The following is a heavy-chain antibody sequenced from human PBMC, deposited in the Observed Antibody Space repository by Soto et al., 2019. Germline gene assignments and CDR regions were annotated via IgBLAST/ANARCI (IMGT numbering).Heavy chain of an antibody. CDR2: LWYDGSNT. Sequence: QVHLAESGGGVVQAGGSLRLSCAASGFIFSRYGMHWVRQAPGKGLEWVAVLWYDGSNTDYSDSVKGQFTLTRDNSKSTRYLQMNSLRDEDTAVYYCARGGCVGARCHYYYYMDVWGKGTTVTVSS. CDR3: ARGGCVGARCHYYYYMDV. CDR1: GFIFSRYG. V-gene: IGHV3-33*01. J-gene: IGHJ6*03. D-gene: IGHD2-21*01.